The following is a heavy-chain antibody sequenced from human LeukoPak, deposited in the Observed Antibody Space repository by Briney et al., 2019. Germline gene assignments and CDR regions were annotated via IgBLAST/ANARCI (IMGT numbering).Heavy chain of an antibody. CDR1: GFTFSSYG. J-gene: IGHJ4*02. CDR3: ARVGYSSGWVV. CDR2: IWYDGSNK. Sequence: PGGSLRLSCAASGFTFSSYGMHWVRQAPGKGPEWVAVIWYDGSNKYYADSVKGRFTISRDNSKNTLYLQMNSLRAEDTAVYYCARVGYSSGWVVWGQGTLVTVSS. D-gene: IGHD6-19*01. V-gene: IGHV3-33*01.